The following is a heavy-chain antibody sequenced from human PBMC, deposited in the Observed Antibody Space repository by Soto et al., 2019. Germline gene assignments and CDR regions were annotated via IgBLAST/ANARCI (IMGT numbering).Heavy chain of an antibody. CDR3: ARENYDSSGYYFDY. V-gene: IGHV1-18*01. CDR1: GYTFTSYG. Sequence: ASVKVSCKTSGYTFTSYGISWVRQAPGQGLEWMGWISPYFGRTNYAQKFQGRVTMTTDTSTSTAYMELRSLRSDDTAVYYCARENYDSSGYYFDYWGQGTLVTVSS. D-gene: IGHD3-22*01. CDR2: ISPYFGRT. J-gene: IGHJ4*02.